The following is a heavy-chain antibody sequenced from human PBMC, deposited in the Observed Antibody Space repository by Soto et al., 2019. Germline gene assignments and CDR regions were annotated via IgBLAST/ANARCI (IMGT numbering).Heavy chain of an antibody. CDR1: GYTFTSYY. V-gene: IGHV1-3*01. D-gene: IGHD4-4*01. J-gene: IGHJ6*02. Sequence: GASVKVSCKASGYTFTSYYMHWVRQAPGQRLEWMGWINAGNGNTKYSQKFQGRVTINRDTSASTDYMELSSLRSEDTAVYYCARDHTVTTGYYYYGMDVWGQGTTVTVSS. CDR2: INAGNGNT. CDR3: ARDHTVTTGYYYYGMDV.